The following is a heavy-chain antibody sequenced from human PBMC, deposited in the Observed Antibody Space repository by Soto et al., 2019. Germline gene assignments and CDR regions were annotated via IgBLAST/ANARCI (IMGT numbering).Heavy chain of an antibody. CDR1: GGSITTYY. D-gene: IGHD3-9*01. CDR2: INHSGST. V-gene: IGHV4-59*12. CDR3: ARVLRYFRTPNWFDP. Sequence: PSETLSLTCTVSGGSITTYYWSWIRQPTGKGLEWIGEINHSGSTNYNPSLKSRVTISVDTSKNQFSLKLSSVTAADTAVYYCARVLRYFRTPNWFDPWGQGTLVTVSS. J-gene: IGHJ5*02.